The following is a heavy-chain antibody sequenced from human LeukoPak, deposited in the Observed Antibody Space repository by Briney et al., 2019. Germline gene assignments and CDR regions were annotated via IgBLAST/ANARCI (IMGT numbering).Heavy chain of an antibody. CDR3: ARTLPRPYYFDY. Sequence: SVKVSCKASGGTFSSYAISWVRQAPGQGLEWMGGIIPIFGTANYAQKFQGRVTITADESTSTAYMELSSLRSEDTAVYYCARTLPRPYYFDYWGQGTLVTVSS. CDR1: GGTFSSYA. CDR2: IIPIFGTA. J-gene: IGHJ4*02. V-gene: IGHV1-69*13.